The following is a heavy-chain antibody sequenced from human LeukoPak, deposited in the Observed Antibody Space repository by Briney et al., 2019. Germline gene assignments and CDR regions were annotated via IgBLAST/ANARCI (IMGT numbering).Heavy chain of an antibody. CDR2: IIPIFGTA. D-gene: IGHD3-3*01. CDR3: ARDHLLSDFWSDFHYYYYMDV. CDR1: GYTFTSYA. V-gene: IGHV1-69*13. J-gene: IGHJ6*03. Sequence: EASVKVSCKASGYTFTSYAISWVRQAPGQGLEWMGGIIPIFGTANYAQKFQGRVTITADESTSTAYMELSSLRSEDTAVYYCARDHLLSDFWSDFHYYYYMDVWGKGTTVTVSS.